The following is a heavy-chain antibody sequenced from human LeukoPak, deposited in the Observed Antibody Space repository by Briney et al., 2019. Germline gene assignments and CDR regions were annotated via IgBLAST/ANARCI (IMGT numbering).Heavy chain of an antibody. CDR2: IYYSGST. CDR3: ARAHNVTVTGFAFDI. D-gene: IGHD2-21*02. CDR1: GGSISSSSYY. Sequence: SETLSLTCTVSGGSISSSSYYWGWIRQPPGKGLEWIRSIYYSGSTYYNPSLKSRVTITVDTSKNQFSLKLSSVTDADTTVYYCARAHNVTVTGFAFDIGGEGTLVTVSS. V-gene: IGHV4-39*01. J-gene: IGHJ3*02.